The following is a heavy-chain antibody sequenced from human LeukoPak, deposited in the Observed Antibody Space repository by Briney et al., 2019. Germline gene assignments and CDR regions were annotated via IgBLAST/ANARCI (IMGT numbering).Heavy chain of an antibody. V-gene: IGHV1-46*01. CDR1: GYTFSNYF. D-gene: IGHD1-26*01. CDR3: ARDGEHLMGTTPFDY. CDR2: INPSGGAT. Sequence: ASLTVSCKASGYTFSNYFMYWVRQAPGQGLEWMGVINPSGGATNYAQKFQGRVTMTRDMSTSTVYMELSSLTSDDTAVYFCARDGEHLMGTTPFDYWVQGTRVTVSS. J-gene: IGHJ4*02.